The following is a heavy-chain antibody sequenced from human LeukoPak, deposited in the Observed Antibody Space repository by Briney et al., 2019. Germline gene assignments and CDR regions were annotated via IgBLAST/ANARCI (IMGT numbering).Heavy chain of an antibody. Sequence: SETLSLTCTVSGGSMSSSNYYCGWIRQPPGKGLEWIGSIYYSGSTYYNPSLKSRVTISVDTSKNQFSLKLSSVTAADTAVYYCARHSSSWYNDYWGQGALVTVSS. V-gene: IGHV4-39*01. CDR2: IYYSGST. CDR1: GGSMSSSNYY. D-gene: IGHD6-13*01. J-gene: IGHJ4*02. CDR3: ARHSSSWYNDY.